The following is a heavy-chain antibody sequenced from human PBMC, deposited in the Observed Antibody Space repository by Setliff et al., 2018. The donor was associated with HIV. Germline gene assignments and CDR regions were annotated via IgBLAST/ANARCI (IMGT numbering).Heavy chain of an antibody. V-gene: IGHV3-11*04. D-gene: IGHD2-15*01. J-gene: IGHJ6*03. CDR3: AKMTPSYYFYMDA. CDR2: ISSSGSTI. Sequence: LRLSCAASGFTFSDYYMTWIRQAPGKGLEWVAHISSSGSTIYYADSVKGRSTIPRDNDKNSLYLQMHSLRAEDTAIYYCAKMTPSYYFYMDAWGNGTPVTVSS. CDR1: GFTFSDYY.